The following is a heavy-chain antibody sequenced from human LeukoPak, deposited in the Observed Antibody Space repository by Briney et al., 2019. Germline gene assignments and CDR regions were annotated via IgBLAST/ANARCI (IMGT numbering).Heavy chain of an antibody. CDR2: ISDSGGAT. J-gene: IGHJ4*02. D-gene: IGHD3-22*01. CDR1: GFTFRSFA. V-gene: IGHV3-23*01. CDR3: AKESRREAYYYDL. Sequence: GGSLRLSCAAAGFTFRSFAMSWVRQAPGKGLEWVSGISDSGGATYYADSMKGRFTISRDNSKNTLYLQMNSLRAEDTAVYYCAKESRREAYYYDLWGQGTLVTVSS.